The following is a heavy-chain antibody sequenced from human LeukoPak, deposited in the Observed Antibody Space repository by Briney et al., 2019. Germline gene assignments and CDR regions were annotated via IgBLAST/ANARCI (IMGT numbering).Heavy chain of an antibody. CDR1: GFTFSNYG. V-gene: IGHV3-30*02. Sequence: GGSLRLSCAASGFTFSNYGMHWVRQAPGKGLEWVAFIRYDGSNKYYADSVKGRFTISRDNSKNTLYVQMNSLRAEDTAVYYCAKDHYYGSGSPDYWGQGTLVTVSS. J-gene: IGHJ4*02. CDR3: AKDHYYGSGSPDY. CDR2: IRYDGSNK. D-gene: IGHD3-10*01.